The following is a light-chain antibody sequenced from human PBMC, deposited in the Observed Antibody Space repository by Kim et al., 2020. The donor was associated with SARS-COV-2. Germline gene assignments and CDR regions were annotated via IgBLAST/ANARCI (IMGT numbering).Light chain of an antibody. Sequence: ASVGDRVTITCRASQGISSWLAWYQKKPGKAPKLLIYAASSLETGVPSRFSGSGSGTEFTLTINSLQPDDFATYYCQQYNSYSRTFGQGTKVDIK. CDR2: AAS. J-gene: IGKJ1*01. V-gene: IGKV1-5*01. CDR3: QQYNSYSRT. CDR1: QGISSW.